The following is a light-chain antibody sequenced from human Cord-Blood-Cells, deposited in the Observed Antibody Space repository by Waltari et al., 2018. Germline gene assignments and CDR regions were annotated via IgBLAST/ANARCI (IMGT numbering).Light chain of an antibody. CDR1: SSDVCGYNY. V-gene: IGLV2-14*01. CDR2: DVS. Sequence: QSALTQPASVSGSPGQSITISCTGTSSDVCGYNYVSWYQQHPDKAPKLMIYDVSNRPSGISNRFSGSKSGNTASLTISGLQAENEADYYCSSYTSSSTLVFGGGTKLTVL. CDR3: SSYTSSSTLV. J-gene: IGLJ2*01.